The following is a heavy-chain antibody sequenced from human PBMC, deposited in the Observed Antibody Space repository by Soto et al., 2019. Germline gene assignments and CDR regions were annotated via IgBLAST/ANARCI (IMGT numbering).Heavy chain of an antibody. CDR2: INHSGST. J-gene: IGHJ4*02. CDR1: GGSFSGYY. CDR3: ARGLGGYDYIWGSYRYGYYFDY. Sequence: PSETLSLTCAVYGGSFSGYYWSWIRQPPGKGLEWIGEINHSGSTNYNPSLKSRVTISVDTSKNQFSLKLSSVTAADKAVYYCARGLGGYDYIWGSYRYGYYFDYWGQGTLVTVSS. V-gene: IGHV4-34*01. D-gene: IGHD3-16*02.